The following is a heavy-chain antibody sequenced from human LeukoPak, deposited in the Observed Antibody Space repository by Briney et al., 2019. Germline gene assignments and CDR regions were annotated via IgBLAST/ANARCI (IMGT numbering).Heavy chain of an antibody. CDR3: ARLPNQEYSSSVNWFDP. CDR1: SGSIGSSSNY. V-gene: IGHV4-39*01. CDR2: VYYSGST. J-gene: IGHJ5*02. Sequence: SETLSLTCTVSSGSIGSSSNYWGWIRQAPGKGLEWIGNVYYSGSTFYNPSLKSRVTISVDTSKNQFSLKLSSVTAADTAVYYCARLPNQEYSSSVNWFDPWGQGTLVTVSS. D-gene: IGHD6-13*01.